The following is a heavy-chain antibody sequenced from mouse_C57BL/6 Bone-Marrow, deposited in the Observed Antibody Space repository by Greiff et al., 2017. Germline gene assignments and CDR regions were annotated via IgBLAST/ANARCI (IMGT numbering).Heavy chain of an antibody. CDR3: TTSGITTVVATGYFDY. D-gene: IGHD1-1*01. V-gene: IGHV14-4*01. CDR1: GFNIKDDY. Sequence: VQLQQSGAELVRPGASVKLSCTASGFNIKDDYMHWVKQRPEQGLEWIGWIDPENGDTEYASKFQGKATITADTSSNTAYLQLSSLTSEDTAVYYCTTSGITTVVATGYFDYWGQGTTLTVSS. CDR2: IDPENGDT. J-gene: IGHJ2*01.